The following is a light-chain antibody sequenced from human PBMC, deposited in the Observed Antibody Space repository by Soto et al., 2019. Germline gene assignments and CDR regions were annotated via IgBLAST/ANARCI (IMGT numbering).Light chain of an antibody. Sequence: EIQMTQSPSTLSASVGDRVTITCRASQSISTWLAWYQQKPGKAPYLLIFDASTLESGVPSRFSGSGSETEFTLTISSLQPDDFATYYCQQYKSFSTFGQGTKVDIK. CDR2: DAS. V-gene: IGKV1-5*01. CDR3: QQYKSFST. J-gene: IGKJ1*01. CDR1: QSISTW.